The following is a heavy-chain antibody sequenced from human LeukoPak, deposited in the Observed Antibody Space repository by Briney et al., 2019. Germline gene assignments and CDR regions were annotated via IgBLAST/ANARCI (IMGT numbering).Heavy chain of an antibody. CDR2: ISGSGGST. J-gene: IGHJ4*02. CDR1: GFTFSSYA. CDR3: AKVGGGSYWLYYFVY. V-gene: IGHV3-23*01. Sequence: PGGSLRLSCAASGFTFSSYAMSWVRQAPGKGLEWVSAISGSGGSTYYADSVKGRFTISRDNSKNTLYLQMNSLRAEDTAVYYCAKVGGGSYWLYYFVYWGQGTLVTVSS. D-gene: IGHD2-15*01.